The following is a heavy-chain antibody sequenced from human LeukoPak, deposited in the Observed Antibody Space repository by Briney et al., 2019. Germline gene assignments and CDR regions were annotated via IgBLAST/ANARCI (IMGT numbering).Heavy chain of an antibody. V-gene: IGHV4-30-2*01. CDR3: AREGGGGYDS. CDR1: GGSISSGGYS. Sequence: SETLSLTCAVSGGSISSGGYSWSWIRQPPGKGLEWIGYFYHSGSTYYNPSLKSRVTISVDRSKNQFSLKLSSVTAADTAVYYCAREGGGGYDSWGQGTLVTVSS. CDR2: FYHSGST. D-gene: IGHD5-12*01. J-gene: IGHJ5*02.